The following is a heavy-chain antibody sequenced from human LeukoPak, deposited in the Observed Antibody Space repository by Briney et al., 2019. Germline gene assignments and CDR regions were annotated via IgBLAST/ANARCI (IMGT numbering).Heavy chain of an antibody. CDR1: GYTLSKYY. CDR3: ASSVGSTDY. J-gene: IGHJ4*02. CDR2: INHSGST. V-gene: IGHV4-34*01. Sequence: SETLSLTCAAYGYTLSKYYWTWIRQSPGKGLEWIGDINHSGSTNLNPSLKRRVTISVDTTKNQFLLMLTTGTAADAAVYYCASSVGSTDYWGQGTLVTVSS. D-gene: IGHD1-26*01.